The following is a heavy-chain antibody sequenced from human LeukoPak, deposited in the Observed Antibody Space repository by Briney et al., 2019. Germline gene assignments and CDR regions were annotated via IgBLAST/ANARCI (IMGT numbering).Heavy chain of an antibody. Sequence: GGSLRLSCAASGFTFDDYAMHWVRQAPGKGQEWVSGISWNSGSIGYADSVKGRFTISRDNAKNSLYLQMSSLRAEDTALYYCANMGYYDSSGPPSAEYFQHWGQGTLVTVSS. CDR3: ANMGYYDSSGPPSAEYFQH. V-gene: IGHV3-9*01. CDR1: GFTFDDYA. J-gene: IGHJ1*01. D-gene: IGHD3-22*01. CDR2: ISWNSGSI.